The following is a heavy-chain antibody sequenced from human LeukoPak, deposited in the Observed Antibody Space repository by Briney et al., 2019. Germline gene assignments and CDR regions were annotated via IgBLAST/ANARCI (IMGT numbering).Heavy chain of an antibody. CDR3: ARLVRDYGDYLDY. CDR2: IHYGGTT. D-gene: IGHD4-17*01. V-gene: IGHV4-59*01. Sequence: SETLSLTCNVSGGSISNYYWTWIRPPPGKGLEWIAYIHYGGTTNYNPSLMGRVAISIDRSKNHFSLRLYSVIAADTAVYYCARLVRDYGDYLDYWGQGTLVTVSS. CDR1: GGSISNYY. J-gene: IGHJ4*02.